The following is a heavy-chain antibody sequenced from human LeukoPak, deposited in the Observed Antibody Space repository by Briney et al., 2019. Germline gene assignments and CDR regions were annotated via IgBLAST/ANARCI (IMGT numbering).Heavy chain of an antibody. D-gene: IGHD3-22*01. CDR3: AKDSSVYYYDSRNFDY. CDR1: GFTFSSYG. V-gene: IGHV3-30*02. Sequence: GGSLRLSCATSGFTFSSYGMHWVRQAPGKGLEWVAFIRFDASNKYYADSVKGRFTISRDNSKNTLYLQMNSLRAEDTAVYYCAKDSSVYYYDSRNFDYWGQGTLVTVSS. CDR2: IRFDASNK. J-gene: IGHJ4*02.